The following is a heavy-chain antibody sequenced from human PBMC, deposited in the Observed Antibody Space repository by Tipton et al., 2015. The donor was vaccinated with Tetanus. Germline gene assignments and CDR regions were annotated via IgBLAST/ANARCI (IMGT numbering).Heavy chain of an antibody. CDR1: GGSLRSGDHY. Sequence: LRLSCTVSGGSLRSGDHYWSWIRQAPGKGLEWIGEINHSGSTNHNPSLKSRVTLSVDTSKNQFSLKLNSVTAADTAVYYCARDSYYSSRWSFADYWGQGTLVTVSS. V-gene: IGHV4-39*07. CDR2: INHSGST. CDR3: ARDSYYSSRWSFADY. J-gene: IGHJ4*02. D-gene: IGHD3-22*01.